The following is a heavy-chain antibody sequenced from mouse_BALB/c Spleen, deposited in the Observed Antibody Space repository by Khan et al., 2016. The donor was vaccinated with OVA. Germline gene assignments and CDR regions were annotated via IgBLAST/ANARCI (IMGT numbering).Heavy chain of an antibody. CDR1: GYSITSGYG. V-gene: IGHV3-1*02. CDR3: ARTARIKY. CDR2: IRYSGST. D-gene: IGHD1-2*01. J-gene: IGHJ2*01. Sequence: EVQLQESGPGLVKPSQSLSLTCTVTGYSITSGYGWNWIRQFPGNKLEWMGYIRYSGSTNYNPSLKSRISITRDTSKNQFFLQLNSVTTEDTAAYYCARTARIKYWGQGTTLTVSS.